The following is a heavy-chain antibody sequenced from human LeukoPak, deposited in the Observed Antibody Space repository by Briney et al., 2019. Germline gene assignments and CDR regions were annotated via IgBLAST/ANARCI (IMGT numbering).Heavy chain of an antibody. Sequence: PGGSLRLSCAASGFTFSSYGMHWVRQAPGKGLEWVAFIRYDGSNKYYADSVKGRFTISRDNSKNTLYLRMNSLRAEDTAVYYCAKDKSSIVVDSFDYWGQGALVTVSS. D-gene: IGHD3-22*01. V-gene: IGHV3-30*02. CDR2: IRYDGSNK. J-gene: IGHJ4*02. CDR1: GFTFSSYG. CDR3: AKDKSSIVVDSFDY.